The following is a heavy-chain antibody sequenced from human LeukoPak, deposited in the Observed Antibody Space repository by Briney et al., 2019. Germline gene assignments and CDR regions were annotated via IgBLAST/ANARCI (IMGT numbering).Heavy chain of an antibody. CDR2: IIPIFGTA. CDR3: ARRVSGKALYYYYYYMDV. J-gene: IGHJ6*03. V-gene: IGHV1-69*01. Sequence: GPSVKVSCKASGGTFSSYAISWVRQAPGQGLEWMGGIIPIFGTANYAQKFQGRVTITADESTSTAYMELSSLRSEDTAVYYCARRVSGKALYYYYYYMDVWGKGTTVTVSS. CDR1: GGTFSSYA. D-gene: IGHD1-26*01.